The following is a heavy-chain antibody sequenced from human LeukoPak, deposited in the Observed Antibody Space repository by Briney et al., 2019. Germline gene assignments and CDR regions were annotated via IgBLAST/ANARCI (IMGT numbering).Heavy chain of an antibody. Sequence: PPETLSLTCAVYGGSFSGYYWSWIRQPPGKGLEWIGEINHSGCTNYTPSVKSRVTISVDTSKNQFSLKLSSVTAADTAVYYCARPCGGDCYHYYFDYWGQGTLVTVSS. CDR3: ARPCGGDCYHYYFDY. V-gene: IGHV4-34*01. CDR1: GGSFSGYY. CDR2: INHSGCT. D-gene: IGHD2-21*02. J-gene: IGHJ4*02.